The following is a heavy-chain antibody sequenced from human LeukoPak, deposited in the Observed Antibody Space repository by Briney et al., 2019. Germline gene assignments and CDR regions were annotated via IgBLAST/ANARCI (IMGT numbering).Heavy chain of an antibody. CDR1: GFTFSNYW. Sequence: RTGGSLRLSCAASGFTFSNYWMGWVRQAPGKGLEWVANIKQDGSEKYYVDSVKGRFTISRDNAKNSLYLQMNSLRAEDTAVYYCARDSGIAVAGLDYWGQGTLVTVSS. V-gene: IGHV3-7*01. J-gene: IGHJ4*02. D-gene: IGHD6-19*01. CDR3: ARDSGIAVAGLDY. CDR2: IKQDGSEK.